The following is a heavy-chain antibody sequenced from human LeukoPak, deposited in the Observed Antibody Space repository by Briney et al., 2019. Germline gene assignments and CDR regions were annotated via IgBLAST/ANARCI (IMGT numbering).Heavy chain of an antibody. D-gene: IGHD3-3*01. CDR1: GGSISSGGYY. Sequence: PSQTLSLTCTVSGGSISSGGYYWSWIRQHPGKGLEWIGYIYYSGSTYYNPSLKSRVTISVDTSKNQFSLKLSSVTAADTALYYCARGPYLGGSYKGAFDIWGQGTMVTVSS. CDR3: ARGPYLGGSYKGAFDI. CDR2: IYYSGST. V-gene: IGHV4-31*03. J-gene: IGHJ3*02.